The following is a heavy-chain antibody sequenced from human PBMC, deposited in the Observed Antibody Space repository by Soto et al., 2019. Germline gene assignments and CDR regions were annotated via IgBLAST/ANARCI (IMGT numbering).Heavy chain of an antibody. Sequence: QLQLQESGPGLVKPSETLSLTCTVSGGSISSSSYYWGWIRQPPGKGLEWIGSVYYSGSTYDKPSLMSRITLSVDRSQCQFSLKLASVTAADTAVYYCARLLYNSRGYYYFDYWGQGTLVTVSS. CDR3: ARLLYNSRGYYYFDY. J-gene: IGHJ4*02. CDR1: GGSISSSSYY. D-gene: IGHD3-22*01. V-gene: IGHV4-39*01. CDR2: VYYSGST.